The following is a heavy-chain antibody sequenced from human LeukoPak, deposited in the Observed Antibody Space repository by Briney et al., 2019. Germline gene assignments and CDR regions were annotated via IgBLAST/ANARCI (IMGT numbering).Heavy chain of an antibody. D-gene: IGHD4-17*01. J-gene: IGHJ4*02. CDR1: GFTFSTYE. CDR2: IGSSGNTI. CDR3: ARDYGDLYLDY. Sequence: TGGSLRLSCAASGFTFSTYEMNWVRQAPGKGLEWVSYIGSSGNTIYYADSVRGRFTISRDNAKNSLYLHMNSLRAEDTAVCYCARDYGDLYLDYWGQGTLVTVSS. V-gene: IGHV3-48*03.